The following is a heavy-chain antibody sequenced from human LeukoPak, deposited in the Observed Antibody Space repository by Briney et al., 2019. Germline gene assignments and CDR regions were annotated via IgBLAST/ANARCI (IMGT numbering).Heavy chain of an antibody. Sequence: PSQTRSLTCTVSGGSISSGDYCWSWIRQPPGEGLEWIGYIYYSGSTYYHPPFKSRVTISVDTSKNQFSLRLSSVTAADTAIYYWAREVKPCGGDCYSGPFDIWGQGTMVTVSS. CDR1: GGSISSGDYC. V-gene: IGHV4-30-4*08. CDR3: AREVKPCGGDCYSGPFDI. J-gene: IGHJ3*02. CDR2: IYYSGST. D-gene: IGHD2-21*01.